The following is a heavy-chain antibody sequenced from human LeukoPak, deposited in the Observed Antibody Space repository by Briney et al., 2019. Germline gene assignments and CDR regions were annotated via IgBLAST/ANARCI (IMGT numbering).Heavy chain of an antibody. V-gene: IGHV1-69*02. CDR2: IVPFVDIT. D-gene: IGHD2-15*01. CDR3: AATSSIINWFDP. Sequence: ASVKVSCQSSGGSLRNYTIHWVRQAPGQGLEWMGRIVPFVDITNYAHNFQDRVTITADKSTNTAYIELSSLRSEDTAVYYCAATSSIINWFDPWGQGTLVTVSS. J-gene: IGHJ5*02. CDR1: GGSLRNYT.